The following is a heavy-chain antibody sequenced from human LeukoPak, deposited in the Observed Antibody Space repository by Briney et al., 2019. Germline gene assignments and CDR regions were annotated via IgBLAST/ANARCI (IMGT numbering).Heavy chain of an antibody. J-gene: IGHJ4*02. Sequence: PGGSLRLSCAASGFTFSRHSINWVRQAPGKGLEWVAVISYDGSNKYYADSVKGRFTISRDNAKNSLYLQMNSLRAEDTAVYYCARGETRFLEWLYSFDYWGQGTLVTVSS. CDR2: ISYDGSNK. D-gene: IGHD3-3*01. CDR1: GFTFSRHS. V-gene: IGHV3-30*03. CDR3: ARGETRFLEWLYSFDY.